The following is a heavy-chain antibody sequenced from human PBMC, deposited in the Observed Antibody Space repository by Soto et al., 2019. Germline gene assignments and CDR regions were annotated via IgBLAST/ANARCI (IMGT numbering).Heavy chain of an antibody. CDR3: ARGRGYESNTQYYNYGMDV. J-gene: IGHJ6*02. CDR1: GFTFTSYA. CDR2: ISYDGSKK. V-gene: IGHV3-30-3*01. Sequence: LVESGGGVVQPGRSLRVSCAASGFTFTSYAMHWVRQAPGKGLEWVATISYDGSKKDYADSVKGRFTISRDNSNKTLYLLMNSLRAEDKCVYYWARGRGYESNTQYYNYGMDVWGQGTTVTVSS. D-gene: IGHD3-22*01.